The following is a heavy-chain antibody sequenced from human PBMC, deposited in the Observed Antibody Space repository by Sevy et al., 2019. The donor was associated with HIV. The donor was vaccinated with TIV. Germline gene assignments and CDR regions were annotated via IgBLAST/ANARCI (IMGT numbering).Heavy chain of an antibody. CDR3: AKDRAAKYDAFDI. Sequence: GGSLRLSCAASGFTFDDYAMHWVRQAPGKVLEWVSGISWNSGSIGCADSVKGRFTISRDNAKNSLYLQMNSLRAEDTALYYCAKDRAAKYDAFDIWGQGTMVTVSS. CDR2: ISWNSGSI. CDR1: GFTFDDYA. J-gene: IGHJ3*02. V-gene: IGHV3-9*01.